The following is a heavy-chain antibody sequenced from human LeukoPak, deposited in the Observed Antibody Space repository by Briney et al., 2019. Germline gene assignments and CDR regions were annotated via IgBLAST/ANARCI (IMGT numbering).Heavy chain of an antibody. J-gene: IGHJ6*03. Sequence: ASVKVSCKASGYTFTSYYMHWVRQAPGQGLEWMGWINPNSGGTNYAQKFQGRVTMTRDTSISTAYMELSRLRSDDTAVYYCARGVVTAIGGYYYYYMDVWGKGTTVTVSS. D-gene: IGHD2-21*02. CDR3: ARGVVTAIGGYYYYYMDV. CDR1: GYTFTSYY. V-gene: IGHV1-2*02. CDR2: INPNSGGT.